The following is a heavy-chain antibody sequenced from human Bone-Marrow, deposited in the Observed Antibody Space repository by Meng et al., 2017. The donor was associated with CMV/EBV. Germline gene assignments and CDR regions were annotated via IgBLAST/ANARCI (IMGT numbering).Heavy chain of an antibody. CDR3: AKDHLTVTTRYSGMDV. J-gene: IGHJ6*01. Sequence: GGSLRLSCAASGFTFSSYGMHWVRQAPGKGLEWVAFIRYDGSNKYYADSVKGRFTISRDNSKNTLYLQMNSLRAEDTAVYYCAKDHLTVTTRYSGMDVWGQWTTVTVAS. CDR2: IRYDGSNK. CDR1: GFTFSSYG. V-gene: IGHV3-30*02. D-gene: IGHD4-11*01.